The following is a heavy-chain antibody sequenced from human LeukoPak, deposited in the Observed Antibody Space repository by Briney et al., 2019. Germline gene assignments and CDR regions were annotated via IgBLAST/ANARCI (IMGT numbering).Heavy chain of an antibody. CDR2: IYTSGST. CDR3: ARSSYYYDSSGYPI. V-gene: IGHV4-39*07. J-gene: IGHJ4*02. D-gene: IGHD3-22*01. Sequence: SETLSLTCTVSGDSISTSNSYWGWIRQPPGKGLEWIGRIYTSGSTNYNPSLKSRVTISVDTSKNQFSLKLSSVTAADTAVYYCARSSYYYDSSGYPIWGQGTLVTVSS. CDR1: GDSISTSNSY.